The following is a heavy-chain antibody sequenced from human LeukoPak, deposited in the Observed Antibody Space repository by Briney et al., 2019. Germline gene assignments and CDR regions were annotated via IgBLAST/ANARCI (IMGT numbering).Heavy chain of an antibody. CDR3: AKSSSIAARIFDY. J-gene: IGHJ4*02. CDR1: GFTFSDYY. Sequence: GGSLRLSCAASGFTFSDYYMSWIRQAPGKGLKWVSYISSSGSTIYYADSVKGRFTISRDNAKNSLYLQMNSLRAEDTAVYYCAKSSSIAARIFDYWGQGTLVTVSS. V-gene: IGHV3-11*04. D-gene: IGHD6-6*01. CDR2: ISSSGSTI.